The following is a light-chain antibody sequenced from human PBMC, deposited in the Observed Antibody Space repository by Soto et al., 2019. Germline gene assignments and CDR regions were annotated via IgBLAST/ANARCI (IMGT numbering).Light chain of an antibody. CDR2: VAS. CDR1: QDISNY. V-gene: IGKV1-33*01. J-gene: IGKJ3*01. CDR3: QQYDDFPVS. Sequence: DIQMTQSPSSLSASLGDRVTITCQASQDISNYLNWYQHKPGKAPTLLIYVASNLDTGVPSRFSGSGSGTDFTFTISDLQPEDCATYYCQQYDDFPVSCGPGPKVDI.